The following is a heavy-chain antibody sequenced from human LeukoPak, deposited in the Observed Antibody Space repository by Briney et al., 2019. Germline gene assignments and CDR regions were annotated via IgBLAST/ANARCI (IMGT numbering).Heavy chain of an antibody. CDR2: IIPIFGTA. J-gene: IGHJ3*02. Sequence: SVKVSCKASGGTFSSYAISWVRQAPGQGLEWMGGIIPIFGTANYAQKFQGRVTITADESTSTAYMELSSLRSEDTAVYYCASLVIAVAGNAFDIWAQGKMVTVSS. V-gene: IGHV1-69*01. CDR3: ASLVIAVAGNAFDI. CDR1: GGTFSSYA. D-gene: IGHD6-19*01.